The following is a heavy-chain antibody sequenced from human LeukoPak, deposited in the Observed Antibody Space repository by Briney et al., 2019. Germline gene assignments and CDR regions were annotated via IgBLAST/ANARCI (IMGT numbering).Heavy chain of an antibody. CDR3: AKQPYDFWSGYCDY. CDR2: IRYDGSNK. J-gene: IGHJ4*02. CDR1: GFTFSSYG. V-gene: IGHV3-30*02. Sequence: GGSLRLSCAASGFTFSSYGMHWVRQAPGKGLEWVAFIRYDGSNKYYADSVKGRFTISRDNSKNTLYLQMNSLRAEDTAVHYCAKQPYDFWSGYCDYWGQGTLVTVSS. D-gene: IGHD3-3*01.